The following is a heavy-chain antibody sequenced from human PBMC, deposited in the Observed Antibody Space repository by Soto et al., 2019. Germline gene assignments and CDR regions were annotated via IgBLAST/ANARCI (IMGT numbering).Heavy chain of an antibody. CDR1: GGSISSYY. CDR3: ARDGVLRGGYYFDY. V-gene: IGHV4-4*07. Sequence: QVQLQESGPGLVKPSETLSLTCTVSGGSISSYYWSWIRQPAGKGLEWIGRIYTSGSTNYNPSLKSRVPMAVDTSKNQYSLKLSSVTAADTAVYYCARDGVLRGGYYFDYWGQGTLVTVSS. J-gene: IGHJ4*02. CDR2: IYTSGST. D-gene: IGHD4-17*01.